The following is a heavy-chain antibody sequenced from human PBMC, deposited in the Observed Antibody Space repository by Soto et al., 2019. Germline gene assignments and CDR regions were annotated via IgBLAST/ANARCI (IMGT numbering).Heavy chain of an antibody. Sequence: ASVKVSCKASGYTFTSYGISWVRQAPGQGLEWMGWISAYNGDTNYAQKFQGRVTMTTDTSTSTAYMELRSLRSDETAVYYCARDRYSSGWDWFDPWGQGTLVTVSS. D-gene: IGHD6-19*01. V-gene: IGHV1-18*01. J-gene: IGHJ5*02. CDR2: ISAYNGDT. CDR1: GYTFTSYG. CDR3: ARDRYSSGWDWFDP.